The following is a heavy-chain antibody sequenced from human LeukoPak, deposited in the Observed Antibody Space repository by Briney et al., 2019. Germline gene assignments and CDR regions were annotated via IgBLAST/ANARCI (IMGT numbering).Heavy chain of an antibody. V-gene: IGHV1-18*01. J-gene: IGHJ5*02. CDR2: ISAYNGNT. CDR3: ASMVRGAYNWFDP. Sequence: GASVKVSCKASGYTFTSYGISWVRQAPGQRLEWMGWISAYNGNTNYAQKLQGRVTMTTDTSTSTAYMELRSLRSDDTAVYYCASMVRGAYNWFDPWGQGTLVTVSS. D-gene: IGHD3-10*01. CDR1: GYTFTSYG.